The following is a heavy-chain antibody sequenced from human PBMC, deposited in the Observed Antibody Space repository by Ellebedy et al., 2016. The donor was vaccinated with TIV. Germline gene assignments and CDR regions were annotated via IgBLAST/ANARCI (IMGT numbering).Heavy chain of an antibody. Sequence: AASVKVSCKASGYTFILYAIHWVRQAPGQSLEWMGWINPNNGDIRYSQNFQDRVNITRATSASTAYMEVSSLRSEDTAVYYCARSTTVTWAFDIWGQGTMVTVSS. J-gene: IGHJ3*02. CDR2: INPNNGDI. V-gene: IGHV1-3*01. CDR3: ARSTTVTWAFDI. D-gene: IGHD4-17*01. CDR1: GYTFILYA.